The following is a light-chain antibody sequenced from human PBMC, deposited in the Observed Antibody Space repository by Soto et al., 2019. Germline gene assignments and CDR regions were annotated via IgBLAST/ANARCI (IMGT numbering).Light chain of an antibody. CDR3: QQYDNWPRT. CDR1: QSVSSN. CDR2: GAS. J-gene: IGKJ1*01. V-gene: IGKV3-15*01. Sequence: ENVLTQSPGSLSLSPGERATLSCRASQSVSSNLAWYQQKPGQAPRLLMYGASTRATGIPARFSGSGSGTEFTLTISSLQSEDFAVYYCQQYDNWPRTFGQGTKVDI.